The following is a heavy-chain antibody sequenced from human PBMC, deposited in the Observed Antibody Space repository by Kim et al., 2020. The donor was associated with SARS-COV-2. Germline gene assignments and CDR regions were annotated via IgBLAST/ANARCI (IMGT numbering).Heavy chain of an antibody. CDR3: AREVSGY. J-gene: IGHJ4*02. CDR2: HSGST. Sequence: HSGSTNYNPSLKSRVTISVDTSKNQFSLKLSSVTAADTAVYYCAREVSGYWGQGTLVTVSS. V-gene: IGHV4-34*01.